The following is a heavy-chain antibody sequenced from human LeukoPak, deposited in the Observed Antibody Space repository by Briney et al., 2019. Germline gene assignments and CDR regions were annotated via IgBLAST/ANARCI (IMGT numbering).Heavy chain of an antibody. D-gene: IGHD3-9*01. CDR3: ARVDDILTGPFDY. V-gene: IGHV4-61*01. J-gene: IGHJ4*02. Sequence: SETLSLTCTVSGGSVSSGSYYRSWIRQPPGKGLEWIGYIYYSGSTNYNPSLKSRVTISVDTSKNQFSLKLSSVTAADTAVYYCARVDDILTGPFDYWGQGTLVTVSS. CDR1: GGSVSSGSYY. CDR2: IYYSGST.